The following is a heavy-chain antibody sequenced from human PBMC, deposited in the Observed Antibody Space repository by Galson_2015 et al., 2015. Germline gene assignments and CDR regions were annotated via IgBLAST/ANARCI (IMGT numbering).Heavy chain of an antibody. V-gene: IGHV2-70*01. Sequence: PALVKPTPTLTLTCTFSGFSLSTGGMCVSWIRQPPGKALEWLALLDWDDDKYYSTSLRTRLTISKDTSKNQVVLTMTNMDPVDTGTYFCARTTYYYDSDYYGMDVWGQGTTVTVSS. CDR1: GFSLSTGGMC. D-gene: IGHD3-22*01. CDR2: LDWDDDK. J-gene: IGHJ6*02. CDR3: ARTTYYYDSDYYGMDV.